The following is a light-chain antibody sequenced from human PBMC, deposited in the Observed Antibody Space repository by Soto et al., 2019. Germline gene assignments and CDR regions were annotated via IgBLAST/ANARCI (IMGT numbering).Light chain of an antibody. J-gene: IGKJ5*01. V-gene: IGKV3-11*01. Sequence: EIVLTQSPATLSLSPGERATLSVRASQSVNSFLFWYQQKSGQAPRPLIYDASNRATGIPARFSGSGSGTDFTLTISSLEPEDFAVYYCQHRSIWPVSFGQGTRLEIK. CDR1: QSVNSF. CDR3: QHRSIWPVS. CDR2: DAS.